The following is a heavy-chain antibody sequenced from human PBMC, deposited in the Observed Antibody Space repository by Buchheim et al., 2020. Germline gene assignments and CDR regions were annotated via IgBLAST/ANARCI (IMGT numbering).Heavy chain of an antibody. V-gene: IGHV3-23*01. Sequence: EVQLLESGGGLVQPGGSLRLSCAASGFTFSSYAMSWVRQAPGKGLEWVSAISGSGGSTYYAASVKGRFTISRDTSKNTLYLQMNSLRAEDTAVYYCAKDVGWCMGHCGSYVYWGQGTL. CDR2: ISGSGGST. CDR1: GFTFSSYA. CDR3: AKDVGWCMGHCGSYVY. D-gene: IGHD1-26*01. J-gene: IGHJ4*02.